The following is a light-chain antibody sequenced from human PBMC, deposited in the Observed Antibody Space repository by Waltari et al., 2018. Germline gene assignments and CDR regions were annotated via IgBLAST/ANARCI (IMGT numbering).Light chain of an antibody. J-gene: IGLJ3*02. CDR2: DND. CDR1: SS. V-gene: IGLV1-51*01. Sequence: QSVLTQPPSVSAAPGQKVIISCSGSSSKLLIYDNDQRPSGIPARFSGSKSGTSATLGITRLQTEDEADYYCGTWDHSLYTGVFGGGTKVTVL. CDR3: GTWDHSLYTGV.